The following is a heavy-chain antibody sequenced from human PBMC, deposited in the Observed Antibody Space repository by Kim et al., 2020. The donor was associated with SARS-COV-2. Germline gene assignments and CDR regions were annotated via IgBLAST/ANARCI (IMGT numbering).Heavy chain of an antibody. D-gene: IGHD3-10*01. J-gene: IGHJ4*02. CDR3: LAEIGSRSFGH. CDR2: IAYDGSHI. V-gene: IGHV3-30*04. Sequence: GGSLRLSCEASGFTFSAHALHWVRQAPGEGLEWVALIAYDGSHISYPDSVKGRFIISRGNIKSTLYLQMNSLRPEDTAVYYCLAEIGSRSFGHWGQGTLV. CDR1: GFTFSAHA.